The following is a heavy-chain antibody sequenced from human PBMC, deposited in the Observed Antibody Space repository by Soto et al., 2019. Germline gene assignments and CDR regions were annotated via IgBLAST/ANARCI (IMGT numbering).Heavy chain of an antibody. CDR3: AGQYDPVPRSAFDI. CDR2: ISSGDTTK. J-gene: IGHJ3*02. D-gene: IGHD3-16*01. CDR1: GFTFSDYY. V-gene: IGHV3-11*01. Sequence: VQLVESGGGLVKPGGSLRLSCTASGFTFSDYYISWIRQAPGKGPEWVSYISSGDTTKYYADSVKGRFTISRDNGKNSLYLQMNSLRAEDTAVYYCAGQYDPVPRSAFDIWGQGTMVTVSS.